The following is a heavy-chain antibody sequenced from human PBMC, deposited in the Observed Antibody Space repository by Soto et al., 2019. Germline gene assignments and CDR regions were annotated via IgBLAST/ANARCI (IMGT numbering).Heavy chain of an antibody. CDR2: ISAYNGNT. V-gene: IGHV1-18*01. CDR1: GYTFSSYG. Sequence: QVQLVQAGAEVKKPGASVKVSCKASGYTFSSYGISWVRQAPGQGLEWMGWISAYNGNTKYAQKIQGRVTMTTDPSTSTAYMELRRLRSDDRAVYYGSRDSPPVDYWGQGTLVTVSS. J-gene: IGHJ4*02. CDR3: SRDSPPVDY.